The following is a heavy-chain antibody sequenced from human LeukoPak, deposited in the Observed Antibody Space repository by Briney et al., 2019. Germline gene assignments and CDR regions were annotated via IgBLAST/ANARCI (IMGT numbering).Heavy chain of an antibody. CDR3: TVGYSSGWYGPDY. D-gene: IGHD6-19*01. J-gene: IGHJ4*02. CDR2: MNPNSGNT. Sequence: ASVKVSCKASGYTFTGYYMHWVRQATGQGLEWMGWMNPNSGNTGYAQKFQGRVTMTRNTSISTAYMELSSLRSEDTAVYYCTVGYSSGWYGPDYWGQGTLVTVSS. V-gene: IGHV1-8*02. CDR1: GYTFTGYY.